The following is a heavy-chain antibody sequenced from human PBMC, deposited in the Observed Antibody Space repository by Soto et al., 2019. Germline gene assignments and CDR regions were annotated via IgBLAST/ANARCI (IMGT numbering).Heavy chain of an antibody. D-gene: IGHD5-12*01. Sequence: EVQLVESGGGLVQPGRSLRLSCAASGFTFDDYAMHWVRQAPGKGLEWVSGISWNSGSIGYADSVKGRFTISRDNAKNSLYLQMNSLRAEDTALYYCAKASGQGYKDDFDYWGQGTLVTVSS. CDR2: ISWNSGSI. CDR3: AKASGQGYKDDFDY. V-gene: IGHV3-9*01. J-gene: IGHJ4*02. CDR1: GFTFDDYA.